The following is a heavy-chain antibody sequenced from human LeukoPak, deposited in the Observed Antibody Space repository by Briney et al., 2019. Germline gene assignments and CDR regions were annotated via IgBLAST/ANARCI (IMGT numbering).Heavy chain of an antibody. CDR3: ARMKGYAYSDY. J-gene: IGHJ4*02. V-gene: IGHV4-59*01. CDR1: GGSISSYY. Sequence: PSETLSLTCTVSGGSISSYYWSWIRQPPGKGLEWIGYIYYSGSTNYNPSLKSRVAISVDTSKNQFSLKLSSVTAADTAVYYCARMKGYAYSDYWGQGTLVTVSS. CDR2: IYYSGST. D-gene: IGHD3-16*01.